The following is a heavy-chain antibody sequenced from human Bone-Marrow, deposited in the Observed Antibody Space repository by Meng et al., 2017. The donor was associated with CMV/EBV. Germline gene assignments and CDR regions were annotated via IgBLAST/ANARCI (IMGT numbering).Heavy chain of an antibody. J-gene: IGHJ3*02. D-gene: IGHD3-16*01. V-gene: IGHV1-69*02. CDR1: GGTFSSYT. Sequence: SVKVSCKASGGTFSSYTISWVRQAPGQGLEWMGRIIPILGIANYAQKFQGRVTIPADKSTSTAYMELSSLRAEDTAVYYCASPEGGDAFDIWGQGTMVTGSS. CDR3: ASPEGGDAFDI. CDR2: IIPILGIA.